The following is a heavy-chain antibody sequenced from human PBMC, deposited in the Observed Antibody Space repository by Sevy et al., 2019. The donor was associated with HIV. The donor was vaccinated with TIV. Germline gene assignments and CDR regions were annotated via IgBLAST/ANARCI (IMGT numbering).Heavy chain of an antibody. Sequence: GGSLRLSCAASGFIFNSYSMNWVRQAPGKGLEWVSAISGSGGSTYYADSVKGRFTISRDNSKNTLYLQMNSLRAEDTAVYYCAKDSVAGKDYWGQGTLVTVSS. CDR2: ISGSGGST. J-gene: IGHJ4*02. CDR1: GFIFNSYS. CDR3: AKDSVAGKDY. V-gene: IGHV3-23*01. D-gene: IGHD6-19*01.